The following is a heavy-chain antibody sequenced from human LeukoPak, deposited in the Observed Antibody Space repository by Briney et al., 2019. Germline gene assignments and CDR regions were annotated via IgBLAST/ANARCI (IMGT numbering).Heavy chain of an antibody. D-gene: IGHD3-9*01. V-gene: IGHV5-51*01. J-gene: IGHJ4*02. CDR1: GYSFTSYW. CDR3: ARQYDILTGPR. CDR2: IYPGDSKT. Sequence: GESLKISCKGSGYSFTSYWIAWVRQMPGKGLEWMGIIYPGDSKTRYGPSFEGQVTFSVDKSINTAYLQWSSLKASDTATYYCARQYDILTGPRWGQGTLVTVSS.